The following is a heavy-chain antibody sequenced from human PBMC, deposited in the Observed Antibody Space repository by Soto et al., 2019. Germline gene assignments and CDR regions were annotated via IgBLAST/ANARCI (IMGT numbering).Heavy chain of an antibody. J-gene: IGHJ4*02. CDR2: IHYSGSS. CDR1: GGSIGRYY. CDR3: ATSYGNAWNTY. D-gene: IGHD1-1*01. Sequence: SETLSLTCTVSGGSIGRYYWSWIRQSPGKGLEWIGYIHYSGSSHYNPSLKSRLTISVDRSKNQFTLQLTSVTVADTAVYYCATSYGNAWNTYWGQGTQVSVSS. V-gene: IGHV4-59*01.